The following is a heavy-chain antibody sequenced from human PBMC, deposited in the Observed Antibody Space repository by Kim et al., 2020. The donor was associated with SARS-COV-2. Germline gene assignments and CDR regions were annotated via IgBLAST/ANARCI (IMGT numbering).Heavy chain of an antibody. CDR3: AKEGSGWYAIDY. Sequence: GGSLRLSCAASGFTFSSYGMHWVRQAPGKGLEWVAVISDDGSNKHYADSVKGRFTISRDNSKNTLYLQMNSLRAEDTAVYYCAKEGSGWYAIDYWGQGTLVTVSS. J-gene: IGHJ4*02. V-gene: IGHV3-30*18. CDR1: GFTFSSYG. D-gene: IGHD6-19*01. CDR2: ISDDGSNK.